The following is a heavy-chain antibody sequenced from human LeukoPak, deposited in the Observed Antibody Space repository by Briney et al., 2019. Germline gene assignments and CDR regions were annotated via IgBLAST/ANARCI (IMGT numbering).Heavy chain of an antibody. CDR2: ISYDGSNK. Sequence: PGGSLRLSCAASGFTFSSYGMHWVRQAPGKGLEWVAVISYDGSNKYYADSVKGRFTISRDNSKNTLYLQMNSLRAEDTAVYYCAKDSDEVPAAIGYWGQGTLVTVSS. J-gene: IGHJ4*02. D-gene: IGHD2-2*02. CDR3: AKDSDEVPAAIGY. CDR1: GFTFSSYG. V-gene: IGHV3-30*18.